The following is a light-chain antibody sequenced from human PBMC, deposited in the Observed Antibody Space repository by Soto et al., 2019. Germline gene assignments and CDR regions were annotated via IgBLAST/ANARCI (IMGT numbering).Light chain of an antibody. V-gene: IGKV2-28*01. Sequence: DIVMTQSPLSLPVTPGEAASISCRSSQSLLHKNGNNYFNWYLQKPGQSPQLLIYMGFRRASGVPDRFSGSGSGAYFTLQISRVEAEDAGVYYCMQALQTPRTFGQGT. CDR2: MGF. CDR3: MQALQTPRT. CDR1: QSLLHKNGNNY. J-gene: IGKJ1*01.